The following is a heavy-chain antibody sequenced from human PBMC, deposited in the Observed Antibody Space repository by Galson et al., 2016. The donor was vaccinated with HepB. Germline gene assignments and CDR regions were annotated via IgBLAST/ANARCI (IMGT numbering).Heavy chain of an antibody. V-gene: IGHV3-48*02. CDR3: ASFFSGSYSALGDYYYGMDV. CDR2: ISSSSSTI. CDR1: GFTFSSYS. J-gene: IGHJ6*02. D-gene: IGHD1-26*01. Sequence: LRLSCAASGFTFSSYSMNWVRQAPGKGLEWVSYISSSSSTIYYADSVKGRFTISRDNAKNSLYLQMNSLRDEDTAVYYCASFFSGSYSALGDYYYGMDVWGQGTTVTVSS.